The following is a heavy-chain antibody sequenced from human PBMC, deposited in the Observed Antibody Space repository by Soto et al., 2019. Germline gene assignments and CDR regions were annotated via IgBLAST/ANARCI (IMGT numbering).Heavy chain of an antibody. V-gene: IGHV4-4*02. J-gene: IGHJ4*02. D-gene: IGHD6-19*01. CDR1: SGSISSSNW. Sequence: SETLSLTCAVSSGSISSSNWWSWVRQPPGKGLEWIGEIYHSGSTNYNPSLKSRVTISVDKSKNQFSLKLSSVTAADTAVYYCARDSAAGTTPLFDYWGQGTLVTVSS. CDR2: IYHSGST. CDR3: ARDSAAGTTPLFDY.